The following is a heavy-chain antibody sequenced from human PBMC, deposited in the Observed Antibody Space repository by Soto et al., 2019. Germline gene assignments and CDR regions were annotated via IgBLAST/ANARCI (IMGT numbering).Heavy chain of an antibody. Sequence: PGGSLRLSCAASGFTFSSYGMHWVRQAPGKGLEWVAVIWYDGSNKYYADSVKGRFTISRDNSKNTLYLQMNSLRAEDTAVYYCAREAGNCSGGSCYSGAFDIWGQGTMVTVS. V-gene: IGHV3-33*01. J-gene: IGHJ3*02. CDR3: AREAGNCSGGSCYSGAFDI. D-gene: IGHD2-15*01. CDR1: GFTFSSYG. CDR2: IWYDGSNK.